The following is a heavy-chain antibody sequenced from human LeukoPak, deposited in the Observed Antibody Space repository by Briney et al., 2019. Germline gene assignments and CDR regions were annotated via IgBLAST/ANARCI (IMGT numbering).Heavy chain of an antibody. CDR3: ARVGYYDSSGYYYDAFDI. CDR2: IYHSGST. CDR1: GGSISSYY. V-gene: IGHV4-38-2*02. Sequence: PSETLSLTCTVSGGSISSYYWSWIRQPPGKGLEWIGSIYHSGSTYYNPSLKSRVTISVDTSKNQFSLKLSSVTAADTAVYYCARVGYYDSSGYYYDAFDIWGQGTMVTVSS. J-gene: IGHJ3*02. D-gene: IGHD3-22*01.